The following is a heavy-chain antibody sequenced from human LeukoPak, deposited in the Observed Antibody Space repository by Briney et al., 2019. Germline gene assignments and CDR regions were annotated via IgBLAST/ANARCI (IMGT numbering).Heavy chain of an antibody. CDR3: VSPRGFSYGYFDY. J-gene: IGHJ4*02. CDR2: IYYGKNT. CDR1: GGSISSSSAY. V-gene: IGHV4-39*01. D-gene: IGHD5-18*01. Sequence: SETLSLTCTVSGGSISSSSAYWGWIRQPPGKGLEWIGSIYYGKNTYYNPSLKSRVTISADTSKNQFSLTLGSVSATDTAVYYCVSPRGFSYGYFDYWGQGTLVTVSS.